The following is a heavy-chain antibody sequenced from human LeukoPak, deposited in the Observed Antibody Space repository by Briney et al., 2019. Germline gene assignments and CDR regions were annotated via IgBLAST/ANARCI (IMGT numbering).Heavy chain of an antibody. CDR2: ISSTGSYI. CDR3: TRVAQSGPTGWFDP. Sequence: GGSLRLSCAASGFTFSSYWMSWVRQAPGKGLEWVSSISSTGSYIYYADSVKGRFTISRDNPGNVVYLQMDSLRAEDTAVYYCTRVAQSGPTGWFDPWGQGTLVTVSS. J-gene: IGHJ5*02. V-gene: IGHV3-21*01. CDR1: GFTFSSYW. D-gene: IGHD1-1*01.